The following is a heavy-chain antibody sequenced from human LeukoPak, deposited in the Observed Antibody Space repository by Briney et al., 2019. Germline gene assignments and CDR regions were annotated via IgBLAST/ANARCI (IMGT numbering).Heavy chain of an antibody. CDR3: AREEGSSWPIDY. Sequence: ASVQVSCKASGFTLTGYYMHWVRQAPGQGLEWMGRINPNSGGTNYAQKFQGRVTMTRDTSISTAYMELSRLRSDDTAVYYCAREEGSSWPIDYWGQGTLVTVSS. CDR2: INPNSGGT. CDR1: GFTLTGYY. V-gene: IGHV1-2*06. J-gene: IGHJ4*02. D-gene: IGHD6-13*01.